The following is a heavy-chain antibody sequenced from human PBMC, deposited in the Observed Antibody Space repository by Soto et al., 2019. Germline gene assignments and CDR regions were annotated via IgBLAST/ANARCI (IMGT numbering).Heavy chain of an antibody. J-gene: IGHJ4*02. CDR3: ARGGTPIDY. CDR2: ISAYNGNT. Sequence: QVQLVQSGAEVKKPGASVKVSCKASGYTFTNFVISWVRQAPGQGLEWMGWISAYNGNTNYAQNFQGIVTMTSDTSSSTACMALRSLRSDDTAVYYWARGGTPIDYWGQGTLVTVSS. V-gene: IGHV1-18*01. CDR1: GYTFTNFV. D-gene: IGHD3-16*01.